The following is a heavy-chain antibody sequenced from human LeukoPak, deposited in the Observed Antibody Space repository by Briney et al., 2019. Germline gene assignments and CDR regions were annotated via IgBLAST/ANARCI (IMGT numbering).Heavy chain of an antibody. D-gene: IGHD5-18*01. CDR1: GGSISSYY. CDR2: IYYTGST. J-gene: IGHJ4*02. CDR3: ARHGRSGYSIDWPALDY. V-gene: IGHV4-59*08. Sequence: PSETLSLTCTVSGGSISSYYWSWLRQPPGRGLEWIGYIYYTGSTNYSPSLKSRVTISVDTSKNQFSLKLSSVTAEDTAVYYCARHGRSGYSIDWPALDYWGQGSLVTVSS.